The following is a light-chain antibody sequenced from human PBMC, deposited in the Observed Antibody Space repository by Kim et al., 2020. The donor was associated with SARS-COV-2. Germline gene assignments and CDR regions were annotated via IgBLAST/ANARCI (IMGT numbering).Light chain of an antibody. CDR3: QEYKSNSYA. V-gene: IGKV1-5*01. Sequence: DIQMTQSPSTLSASVGDRVTITCRASQSISIWLAWYQQKPGKAPNLLIYDASNLESGVPSRFSGRGSGTEFTLTISSLQPDDFATYYCQEYKSNSYAFGQGTKVEI. CDR2: DAS. CDR1: QSISIW. J-gene: IGKJ1*01.